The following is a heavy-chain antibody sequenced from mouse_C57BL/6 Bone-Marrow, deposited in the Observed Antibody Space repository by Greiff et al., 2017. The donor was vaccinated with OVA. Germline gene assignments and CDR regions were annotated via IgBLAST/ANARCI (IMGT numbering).Heavy chain of an antibody. V-gene: IGHV1-64*01. CDR1: GYTFTSYW. J-gene: IGHJ2*01. D-gene: IGHD1-1*01. Sequence: QVQLQQPGAELVKPGASVKLSCKASGYTFTSYWMHWVKQRPGQGLEWIGMIHPNSGSTNYNEKFKSKATLTVDKSSSTAYMQLSSLTSEDSAVYYCARRGTTVVGGGYFDYWGQGTTLTVSS. CDR3: ARRGTTVVGGGYFDY. CDR2: IHPNSGST.